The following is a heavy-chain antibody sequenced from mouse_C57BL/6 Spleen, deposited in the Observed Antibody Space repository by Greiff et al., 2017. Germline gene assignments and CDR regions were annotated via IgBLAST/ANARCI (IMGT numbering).Heavy chain of an antibody. CDR1: VYTFTSYT. CDR3: ASYDWYFDV. D-gene: IGHD1-1*01. V-gene: IGHV1-4*01. CDR2: INPSSGYT. J-gene: IGHJ1*03. Sequence: QVQLQQSGAELARPGASVKMSCMASVYTFTSYTMHWVKQRPGQGLEWIGYINPSSGYTKYNEKFKDKATLTADKASSKAYMQLSSLTSEDSAVYYCASYDWYFDVWGTGTTVTVSS.